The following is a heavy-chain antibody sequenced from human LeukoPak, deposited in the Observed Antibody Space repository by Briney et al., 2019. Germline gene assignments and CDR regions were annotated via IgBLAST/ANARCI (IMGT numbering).Heavy chain of an antibody. V-gene: IGHV4-39*01. CDR2: IYYSGST. CDR1: GGSISSGSYY. J-gene: IGHJ5*02. CDR3: ARQPTGGTWFDP. D-gene: IGHD1-14*01. Sequence: SQTLTLTCTVSGGSISSGSYYWSWIRQPPGKGLEWIGSIYYSGSTYYNPSLKSRVTISVDTSNNQFSLKLSSVTAADTAVYYCARQPTGGTWFDPWGQGTLVTVSS.